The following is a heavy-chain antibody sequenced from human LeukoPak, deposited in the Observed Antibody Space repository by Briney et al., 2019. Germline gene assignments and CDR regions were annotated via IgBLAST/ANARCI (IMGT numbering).Heavy chain of an antibody. J-gene: IGHJ4*02. Sequence: GGSLRLSCTASGFSFSGHWMHWARQLPGKGLVGVSRISPTGSTTSYADSVKGRFTVSRDNAKNTLYLQVNNLRAEDTAVYYCARGPNSNWSGLDFWGQGTLLTVSS. CDR1: GFSFSGHW. CDR2: ISPTGSTT. V-gene: IGHV3-74*01. CDR3: ARGPNSNWSGLDF. D-gene: IGHD6-6*01.